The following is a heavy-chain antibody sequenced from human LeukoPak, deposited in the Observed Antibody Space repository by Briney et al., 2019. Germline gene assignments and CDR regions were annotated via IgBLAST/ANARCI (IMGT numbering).Heavy chain of an antibody. V-gene: IGHV3-21*01. CDR1: GFTLSGYT. CDR3: ARGGSGDFDY. J-gene: IGHJ4*02. Sequence: GGSLRLSCAASGFTLSGYTMSWVRQAPGKGLEWVSSISSSSSYTYFADSVKGRFTIPRDNAKNSLYLQMNSLRVEDTAVYYCARGGSGDFDYWGQGTLVTVSS. CDR2: ISSSSSYT. D-gene: IGHD2-15*01.